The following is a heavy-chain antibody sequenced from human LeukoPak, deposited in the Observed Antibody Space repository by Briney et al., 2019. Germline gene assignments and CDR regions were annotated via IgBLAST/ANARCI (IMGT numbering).Heavy chain of an antibody. J-gene: IGHJ4*02. V-gene: IGHV3-23*01. CDR1: GFTFSSYA. CDR3: AKLRQWQPQRYFFEY. CDR2: FSGISTT. D-gene: IGHD6-19*01. Sequence: GGSLRLSCAASGFTFSSYAMTWGRQAPGKGLEWVSTFSGISTTSYADAVKGRVTISRDNSKNTLYLQMDSLRAEDTAVYYCAKLRQWQPQRYFFEYWGQGALVTVAS.